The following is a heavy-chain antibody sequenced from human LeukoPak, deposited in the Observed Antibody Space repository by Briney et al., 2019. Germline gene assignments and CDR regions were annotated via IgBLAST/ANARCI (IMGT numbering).Heavy chain of an antibody. J-gene: IGHJ3*02. CDR1: GYTFTSYY. Sequence: ASVKVSCKASGYTFTSYYMHWVRQAPGQGLGWMGIINPSGGSTSYAQKFQGRVTMTRDTSTSTVYMELSSLRPEDTAVYYCARVKPNYYDSSAYGTFDIWGQGTMVTVSS. D-gene: IGHD3-22*01. CDR2: INPSGGST. CDR3: ARVKPNYYDSSAYGTFDI. V-gene: IGHV1-46*01.